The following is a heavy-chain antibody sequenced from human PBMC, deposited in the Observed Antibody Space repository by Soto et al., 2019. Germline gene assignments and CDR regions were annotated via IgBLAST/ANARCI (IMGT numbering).Heavy chain of an antibody. Sequence: PGGSLRLSCAASGFTFSSYAMHWVRQAPGKGLEWVAVISYDGSNKYYADSVKGRFTISRDNSGNTLYLQMNSLRAEDTAVYYCARDEVNWNYGMDVWGQGTTVTVSS. V-gene: IGHV3-30-3*01. CDR3: ARDEVNWNYGMDV. J-gene: IGHJ6*02. CDR2: ISYDGSNK. CDR1: GFTFSSYA. D-gene: IGHD1-20*01.